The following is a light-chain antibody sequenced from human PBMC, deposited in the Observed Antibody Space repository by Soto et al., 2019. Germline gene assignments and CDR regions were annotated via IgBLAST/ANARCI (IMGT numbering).Light chain of an antibody. CDR2: DAS. Sequence: EIVLTQSPATLSLSPGERATLSCRASQSVNTNLAWYQQIPGQAPRLLSYDASNRATGIPARFSGSGSGTDFTLTISSLEPEDFAVYYCQQRTNPITFGQGTRLEIK. V-gene: IGKV3-11*01. CDR1: QSVNTN. CDR3: QQRTNPIT. J-gene: IGKJ5*01.